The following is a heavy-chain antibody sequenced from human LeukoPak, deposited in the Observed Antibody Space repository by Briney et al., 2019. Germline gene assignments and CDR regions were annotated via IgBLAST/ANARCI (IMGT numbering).Heavy chain of an antibody. D-gene: IGHD2-2*01. CDR1: GYSISSGYY. Sequence: SETLSLTCTVSGYSISSGYYWGWIRQPPGKGLEWIGSIYHSGSTYYNPSLKSRVTISVDTSKNQFSLKLSSVTAADTAVYYCARYCSSTSCAGYWGQGTLVTVX. CDR3: ARYCSSTSCAGY. J-gene: IGHJ4*02. V-gene: IGHV4-38-2*02. CDR2: IYHSGST.